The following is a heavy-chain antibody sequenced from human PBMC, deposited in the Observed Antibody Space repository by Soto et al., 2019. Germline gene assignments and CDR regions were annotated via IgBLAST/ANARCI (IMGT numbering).Heavy chain of an antibody. Sequence: PSETLSLTCAVYGGSFSGYYWSWIRQPPGKGLEWIGEINHSGSTNYNPSLKSRVTISVDTSKNQFSLKLSSVTAADTAVCYCARVGNYGSGSPHYYYYYMDVWGKGTTVTVSS. J-gene: IGHJ6*03. D-gene: IGHD3-10*01. V-gene: IGHV4-34*01. CDR3: ARVGNYGSGSPHYYYYYMDV. CDR1: GGSFSGYY. CDR2: INHSGST.